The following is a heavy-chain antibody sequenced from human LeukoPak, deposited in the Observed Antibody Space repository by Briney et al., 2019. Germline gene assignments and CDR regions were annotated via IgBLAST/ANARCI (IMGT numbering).Heavy chain of an antibody. V-gene: IGHV3-33*01. Sequence: GGSLRLSCAASGFTFSSYGMHWVRQAPGKGLEWVAVIWYDGSNKYYADSVMGRFTISRDNSKNTLYLQMNSLRAEDTAVYYCARGQDCSGGSCYYHYGMDVWGQGTTVSVSS. CDR2: IWYDGSNK. J-gene: IGHJ6*02. D-gene: IGHD2-15*01. CDR3: ARGQDCSGGSCYYHYGMDV. CDR1: GFTFSSYG.